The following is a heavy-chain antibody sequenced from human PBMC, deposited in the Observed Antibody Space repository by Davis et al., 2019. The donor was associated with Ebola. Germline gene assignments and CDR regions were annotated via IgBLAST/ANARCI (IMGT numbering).Heavy chain of an antibody. D-gene: IGHD4-17*01. Sequence: ASAQVSCKSSSYTFSSYSIICVRHATGQGLEWVGWMNPNSGDTGYAQKFQGRVTMTSNTSVNSAYMELSSLRSKDTAEYYCARGIRGTVTSNYWVQGTLVTGSS. J-gene: IGHJ4*02. V-gene: IGHV1-8*01. CDR2: MNPNSGDT. CDR1: SYTFSSYS. CDR3: ARGIRGTVTSNY.